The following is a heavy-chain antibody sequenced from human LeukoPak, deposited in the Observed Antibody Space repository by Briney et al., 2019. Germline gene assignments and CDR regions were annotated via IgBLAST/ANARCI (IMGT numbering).Heavy chain of an antibody. CDR1: GYTFTSYH. CDR3: ARDGGNWRDTDY. J-gene: IGHJ4*02. V-gene: IGHV1-46*01. D-gene: IGHD4-23*01. Sequence: ASVKVSCKASGYTFTSYHIHWVRQAPGQGLEWMGIIDPGYTATTYAQKFQGRLTMTTDTSTSAVYMELSSLRSEDTAVYYCARDGGNWRDTDYWGQGTLVTVSS. CDR2: IDPGYTAT.